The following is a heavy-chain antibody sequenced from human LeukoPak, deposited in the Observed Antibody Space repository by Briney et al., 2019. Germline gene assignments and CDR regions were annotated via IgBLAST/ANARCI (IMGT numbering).Heavy chain of an antibody. V-gene: IGHV1-2*02. D-gene: IGHD3-10*01. CDR2: INPNSGGT. J-gene: IGHJ5*02. CDR3: ARDREVLWFGELPNWFDP. Sequence: ASVKVSCKASGYTLTGYYMHWVRQAPGQGLEWMGWINPNSGGTNYAQKFQGRVTMTRDTSISTAYMELSRLGSDDTAVYYCARDREVLWFGELPNWFDPWGQGTLVTVSS. CDR1: GYTLTGYY.